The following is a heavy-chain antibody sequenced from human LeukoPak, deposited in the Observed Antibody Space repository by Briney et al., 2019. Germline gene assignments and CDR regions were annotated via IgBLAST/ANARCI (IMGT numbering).Heavy chain of an antibody. V-gene: IGHV1-69*04. D-gene: IGHD1-7*01. CDR2: IIPILGIA. Sequence: SVKVSCKASGGTFSSYAISWVRQAPGQGLEWMGRIIPILGIANYAQKFQGRVTITADKSTSTAYMELSSLRSKDTAVYYCARDRTGTTSGYYYGMDVWGQGTTVTVSS. CDR1: GGTFSSYA. CDR3: ARDRTGTTSGYYYGMDV. J-gene: IGHJ6*02.